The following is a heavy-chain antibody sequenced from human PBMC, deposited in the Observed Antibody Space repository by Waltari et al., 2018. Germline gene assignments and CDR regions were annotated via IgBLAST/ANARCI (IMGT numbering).Heavy chain of an antibody. CDR2: MNPNSGNT. J-gene: IGHJ4*02. D-gene: IGHD2-21*02. V-gene: IGHV1-8*01. CDR3: ARAPHGVTMLGY. CDR1: GYTFTSYD. Sequence: QVQLVQSGAEVTKPGASVKVSCKASGYTFTSYDINWVRQATGQGLEWMGWMNPNSGNTGYAQKFRGRVTMTRSTSISTAYMELSSVRSEDTAVYYCARAPHGVTMLGYWGQGTLVTVSS.